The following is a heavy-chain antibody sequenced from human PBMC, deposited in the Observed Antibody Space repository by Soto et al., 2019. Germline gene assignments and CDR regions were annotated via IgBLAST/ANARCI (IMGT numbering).Heavy chain of an antibody. V-gene: IGHV1-69*13. Sequence: SVKVSCKASGGTFGSHGIAWVRQAPGQGLEWMGGFIAMLGTPTYAKKVQGRATITADESLTSSYLELRSLRSEDTAAYFCARGAMANFDYWGQGTVVTVSS. D-gene: IGHD5-18*01. CDR1: GGTFGSHG. J-gene: IGHJ4*02. CDR2: FIAMLGTP. CDR3: ARGAMANFDY.